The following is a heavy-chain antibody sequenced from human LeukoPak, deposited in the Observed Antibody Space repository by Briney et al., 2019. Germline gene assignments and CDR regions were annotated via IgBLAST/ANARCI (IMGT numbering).Heavy chain of an antibody. J-gene: IGHJ5*02. CDR2: IYTSGST. V-gene: IGHV4-4*07. Sequence: PSEALSLTCTVSGGSISSYYWSWIRQPAGKGLEWIGRIYTSGSTNYNPSLKSRVTMSVDTSKNQFSLKLSSVTAADTAVYYCARDMNKLGYCSSTSCYPFDPWGQGTLVTVSS. CDR3: ARDMNKLGYCSSTSCYPFDP. CDR1: GGSISSYY. D-gene: IGHD2-2*01.